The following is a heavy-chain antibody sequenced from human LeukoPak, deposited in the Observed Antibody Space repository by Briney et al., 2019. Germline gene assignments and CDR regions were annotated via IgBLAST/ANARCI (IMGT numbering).Heavy chain of an antibody. V-gene: IGHV3-21*01. CDR2: ISSSSSYI. Sequence: ASVKVSCKASGGTFSSYSMNWVRQAPGKGLEWVSSISSSSSYIYYADSVKGRFTISRDNAKNSLYLQMNSLRAEDTAVYYCARTGYGDYPKDYWGQGTLVTVSS. J-gene: IGHJ4*02. D-gene: IGHD4-17*01. CDR3: ARTGYGDYPKDY. CDR1: GGTFSSYS.